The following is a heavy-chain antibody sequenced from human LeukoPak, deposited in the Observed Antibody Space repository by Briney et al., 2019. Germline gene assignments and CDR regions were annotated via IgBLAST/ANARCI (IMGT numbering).Heavy chain of an antibody. J-gene: IGHJ5*02. CDR2: IKQDGSDK. V-gene: IGHV3-7*01. CDR3: AKDLGFIAARRGDWFDP. Sequence: PGGSLRLSCAASGFTFSSYWMTWVRQAPGKGLEWVANIKQDGSDKYYVDSVRGRFTISRDNAKNSLYLQMNSLRAEDTAVYYCAKDLGFIAARRGDWFDPWGQGTLVTVSS. CDR1: GFTFSSYW. D-gene: IGHD6-6*01.